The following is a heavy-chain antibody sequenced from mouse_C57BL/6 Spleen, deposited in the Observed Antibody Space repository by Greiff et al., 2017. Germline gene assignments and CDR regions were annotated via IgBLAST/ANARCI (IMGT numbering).Heavy chain of an antibody. CDR3: ARDDYEYAMDY. J-gene: IGHJ4*01. D-gene: IGHD2-4*01. CDR2: ISYDGSN. Sequence: EVKVEESGPGLVKPSQSLSLTCSVTGYSITSGYYWNWIRQFPGNKLEWMGYISYDGSNNYNPSLKNRISITRDTSKNQFFLKLNSVTTEDTATXYCARDDYEYAMDYWGQGTSVTVSS. V-gene: IGHV3-6*01. CDR1: GYSITSGYY.